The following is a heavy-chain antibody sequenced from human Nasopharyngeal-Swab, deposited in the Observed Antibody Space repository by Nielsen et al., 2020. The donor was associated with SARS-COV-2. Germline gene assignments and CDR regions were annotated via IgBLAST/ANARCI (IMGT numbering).Heavy chain of an antibody. Sequence: SETLSLTCTVSGGSINSGDSCWSWIRQHLGKGLEWIGYISYRGSTYYNPSLKSRVTISVDTSKNQVSLNLSSLTAADTAVYYCARDYRGAGYYYYGMDVWGQGTTVTVSS. CDR2: ISYRGST. V-gene: IGHV4-31*03. CDR3: ARDYRGAGYYYYGMDV. CDR1: GGSINSGDSC. D-gene: IGHD1-26*01. J-gene: IGHJ6*02.